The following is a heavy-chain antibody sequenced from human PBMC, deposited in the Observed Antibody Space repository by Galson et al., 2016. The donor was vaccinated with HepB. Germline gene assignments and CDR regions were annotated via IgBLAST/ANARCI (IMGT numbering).Heavy chain of an antibody. Sequence: SLRLSCADSTFTFSNYWMTWVRQAPGKGLEWVANIKPDGSEKYYVDSVKGRFTISRDNAKKSLYLQMNSLRAEDTAVYYCARRSCTAVACYSASYRCFDPWGQGTLVTVSS. D-gene: IGHD2-15*01. CDR3: ARRSCTAVACYSASYRCFDP. J-gene: IGHJ5*02. CDR2: IKPDGSEK. CDR1: TFTFSNYW. V-gene: IGHV3-7*01.